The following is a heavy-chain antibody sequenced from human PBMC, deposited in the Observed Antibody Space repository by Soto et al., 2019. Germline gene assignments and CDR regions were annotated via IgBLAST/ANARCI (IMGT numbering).Heavy chain of an antibody. Sequence: EVQLLESGGGLVQPGGSLRLSCTASGFTFSSYAMSWVRQAPGKGLEWVSVISGSDDTTYYADSVKGRFTISRDNSKNTLYLQMNSLRAEDTAVYYCVSKPGVMRWYFDLWGRGTLVIVSS. D-gene: IGHD3-16*01. J-gene: IGHJ2*01. CDR3: VSKPGVMRWYFDL. CDR2: ISGSDDTT. V-gene: IGHV3-23*01. CDR1: GFTFSSYA.